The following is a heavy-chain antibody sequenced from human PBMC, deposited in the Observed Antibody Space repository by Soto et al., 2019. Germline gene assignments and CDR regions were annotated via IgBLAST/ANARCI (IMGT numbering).Heavy chain of an antibody. Sequence: ASVKVSCKASGYTFTGYYMHWVRQAPGQGLEWMGWINPNSGGTNYAQKFQGRITMTRDTSISTAYMELSRLRSDDTAVYYCASNVYDSSGYYAYWGQGTLVTVSS. V-gene: IGHV1-2*02. CDR2: INPNSGGT. CDR3: ASNVYDSSGYYAY. D-gene: IGHD3-22*01. J-gene: IGHJ4*02. CDR1: GYTFTGYY.